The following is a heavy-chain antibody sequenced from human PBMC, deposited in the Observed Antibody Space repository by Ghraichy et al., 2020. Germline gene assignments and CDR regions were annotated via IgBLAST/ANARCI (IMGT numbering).Heavy chain of an antibody. V-gene: IGHV3-7*01. J-gene: IGHJ4*02. CDR2: INPDGSKT. CDR1: GFTFSSYW. D-gene: IGHD3-16*01. CDR3: ASALGGGGAH. Sequence: GGSLRLSCVASGFTFSSYWMHWVRQAPGKELEWVANINPDGSKTYYVDSVKGRFTISRDNTKNSLYLQMNSLRAEDTAVYYCASALGGGGAHWCQGTLVTGSS.